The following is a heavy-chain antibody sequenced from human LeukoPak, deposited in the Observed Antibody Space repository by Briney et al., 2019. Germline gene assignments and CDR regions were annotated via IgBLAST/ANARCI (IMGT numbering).Heavy chain of an antibody. J-gene: IGHJ4*02. CDR3: ARDRARHYYDSSGYYPKPNYFDY. CDR2: ISSSGSTI. D-gene: IGHD3-22*01. CDR1: GFTFSDYY. V-gene: IGHV3-11*01. Sequence: PGGSLRLSCAASGFTFSDYYMSWIRQAPGKGLEWVSYISSSGSTIYYADSVKGRFTISRDNAKNSLYPQMNSLRAEDTAVYYCARDRARHYYDSSGYYPKPNYFDYWGQGTLVTVSS.